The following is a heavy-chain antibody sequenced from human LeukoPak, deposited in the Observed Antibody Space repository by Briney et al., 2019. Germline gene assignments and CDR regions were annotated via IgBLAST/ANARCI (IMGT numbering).Heavy chain of an antibody. Sequence: GGSLRLSCTASGFTFGDYAMSWVRQAPGKGLEGVGFIRSKAYGGTTEYAASVKGRFTISRDDSKSIAYLQMNSLKTEDTAVYYCTRENDYGAAFAIWGQGTMVTVSS. CDR3: TRENDYGAAFAI. D-gene: IGHD4-17*01. J-gene: IGHJ3*02. CDR1: GFTFGDYA. CDR2: IRSKAYGGTT. V-gene: IGHV3-49*04.